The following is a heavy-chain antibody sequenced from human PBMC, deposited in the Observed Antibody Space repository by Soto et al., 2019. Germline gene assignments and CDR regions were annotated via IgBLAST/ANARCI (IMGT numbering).Heavy chain of an antibody. CDR2: VKGKGSGGTS. Sequence: EVQLVESGGGLVAPGGSIRLSCAASGFSFINAWMPWVRQATGQGLEWVGLVKGKGSGGTSDYAAHVSGRFTISRDDSKTAVYLRMSSLKIEDTARYYCTSAGEGVVAAHYFEYWGPLPLVTVSS. CDR3: TSAGEGVVAAHYFEY. D-gene: IGHD2-15*01. J-gene: IGHJ4*02. CDR1: GFSFINAW. V-gene: IGHV3-15*01.